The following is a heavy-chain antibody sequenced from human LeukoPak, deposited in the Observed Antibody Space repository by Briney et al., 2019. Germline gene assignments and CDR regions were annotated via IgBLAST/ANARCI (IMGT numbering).Heavy chain of an antibody. V-gene: IGHV3-23*01. D-gene: IGHD6-13*01. CDR2: ISGSGGGR. J-gene: IGHJ4*02. Sequence: GGSLRLSCAVSGFTFSSYVMSWVRQAPGKGLEWVSTISGSGGGRYYADSVKGRFTISRDNSKNTMYLQMNSLRAEDTAVYYCAKQAAPGTNYFDSWDQGTLVTVSS. CDR1: GFTFSSYV. CDR3: AKQAAPGTNYFDS.